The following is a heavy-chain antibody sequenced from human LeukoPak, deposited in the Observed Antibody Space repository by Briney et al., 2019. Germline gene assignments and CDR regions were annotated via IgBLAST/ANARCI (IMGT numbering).Heavy chain of an antibody. J-gene: IGHJ4*02. D-gene: IGHD3-9*01. CDR1: GGSISSYY. CDR2: IYTSGSS. CDR3: AIRTNYDILTGTFDY. Sequence: PSETLSLTCTVSGGSISSYYWSWIRRPAGKGLEWIGRIYTSGSSNYNPSLKSRVTMSVDTSKNQFSLKLSSVTAADTAVYYCAIRTNYDILTGTFDYWGQGTLVTVSS. V-gene: IGHV4-4*07.